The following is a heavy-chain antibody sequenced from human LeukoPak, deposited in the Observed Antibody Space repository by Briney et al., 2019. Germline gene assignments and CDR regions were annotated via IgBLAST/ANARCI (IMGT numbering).Heavy chain of an antibody. D-gene: IGHD5-18*01. CDR3: AAGRPYSLLDY. CDR2: FDVIDAKT. V-gene: IGHV1-24*01. J-gene: IGHJ4*02. CDR1: WFSLTELS. Sequence: ASVKVSCTVSWFSLTELSLYWVRQAPGTGLEWMGGFDVIDAKTFYAQKFQGRVTMTEDSSTDTAYMELSSLRSDDTAFYYCAAGRPYSLLDYWGQGTLLTVSS.